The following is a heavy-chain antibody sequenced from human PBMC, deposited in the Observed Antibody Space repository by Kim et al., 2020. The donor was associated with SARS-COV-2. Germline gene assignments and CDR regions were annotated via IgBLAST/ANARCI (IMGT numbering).Heavy chain of an antibody. J-gene: IGHJ4*02. V-gene: IGHV3-23*01. CDR2: ISGSGDNT. CDR1: GFTFSSYA. Sequence: GGSLRLSCAASGFTFSSYAMSWVRQAPGKGLEWVSVISGSGDNTCYADSVKGRFTISRDNSKNTLYLQMNSLRAEDTAVYYCAKSTFDIAVVPAAPDLDYWGQGTLVTVSS. CDR3: AKSTFDIAVVPAAPDLDY. D-gene: IGHD2-2*01.